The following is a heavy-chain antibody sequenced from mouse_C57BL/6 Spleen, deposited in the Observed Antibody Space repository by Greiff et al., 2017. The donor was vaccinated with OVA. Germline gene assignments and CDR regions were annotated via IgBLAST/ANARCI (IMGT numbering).Heavy chain of an antibody. Sequence: VQLQQSGTVLARPGASVKMSCKTSGYTFTSYWMNWVKQRPGQGLEWIGAISPGNSDTCSNQKFKGKAKLTAATSASTAYIELHSLTIEASAVYYCTGDSDYGSSYDYAMDYWGQGTSVTVSA. CDR2: ISPGNSDT. J-gene: IGHJ4*01. D-gene: IGHD1-1*01. CDR1: GYTFTSYW. V-gene: IGHV1-5*01. CDR3: TGDSDYGSSYDYAMDY.